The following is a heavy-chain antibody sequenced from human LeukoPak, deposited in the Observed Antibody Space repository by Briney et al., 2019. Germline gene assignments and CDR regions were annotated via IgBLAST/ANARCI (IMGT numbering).Heavy chain of an antibody. CDR1: GGSISSYY. V-gene: IGHV4-59*01. CDR2: IYYSGST. D-gene: IGHD6-13*01. Sequence: SETLSLTCTVSGGSISSYYWSWIRQPPGKGLEWIGYIYYSGSTNYNPSLKSRVTISVGTPKNQFSLKLSSVTAADTAVYYCAAYPQGAAAGTGYFDYWGQGTLVTVSS. J-gene: IGHJ4*02. CDR3: AAYPQGAAAGTGYFDY.